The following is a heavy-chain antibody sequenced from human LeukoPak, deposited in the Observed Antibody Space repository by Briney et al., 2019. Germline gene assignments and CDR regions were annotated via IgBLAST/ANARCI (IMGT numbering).Heavy chain of an antibody. J-gene: IGHJ6*02. Sequence: SGTLSLTCAVSGGSITSSSWWSWVRQPPGKGLEWIGKIFHSEYTNYNPSLKSRVTISVDKAKNQFSLKLSSVTVARMAAYYCARDLRRVPGYPGAGMDVWGQGTTVTASS. V-gene: IGHV4-4*02. CDR2: IFHSEYT. CDR1: GGSITSSSW. CDR3: ARDLRRVPGYPGAGMDV. D-gene: IGHD3-16*02.